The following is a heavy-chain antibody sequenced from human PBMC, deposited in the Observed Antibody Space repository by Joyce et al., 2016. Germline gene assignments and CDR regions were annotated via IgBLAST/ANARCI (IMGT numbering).Heavy chain of an antibody. J-gene: IGHJ4*02. CDR1: AYNFTNYW. CDR3: ARLRHCSGGSCFNDFDF. Sequence: EVQLVQSGAEVKKPGESLRISCQGSAYNFTNYWITWVRQLPGKGLGWVGRVDPGDSYSDYGPSFQGHVTVSANKSISTAYLQWSSLKASDSAVYYCARLRHCSGGSCFNDFDFWGQGTLVTVSS. CDR2: VDPGDSYS. D-gene: IGHD2-15*01. V-gene: IGHV5-10-1*03.